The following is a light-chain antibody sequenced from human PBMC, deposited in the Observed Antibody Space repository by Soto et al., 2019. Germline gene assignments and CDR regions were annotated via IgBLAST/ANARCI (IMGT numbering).Light chain of an antibody. CDR2: GAS. CDR1: QSVANSH. V-gene: IGKV3-20*01. CDR3: QEYGNSPPGT. J-gene: IGKJ5*01. Sequence: EPVWTPSPGTRYVSGGGIAPRGCRTIQSVANSHVAWYQQRRGLPPRLLIYGASNRATGIPDRFSGSGSGADFTLTIRRLEPADFAVYSCQEYGNSPPGTFGQGTRLEIK.